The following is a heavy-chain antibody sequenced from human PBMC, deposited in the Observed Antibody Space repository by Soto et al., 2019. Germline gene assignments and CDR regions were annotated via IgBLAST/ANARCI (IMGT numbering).Heavy chain of an antibody. CDR3: ARETGYYGMDV. V-gene: IGHV3-48*03. CDR1: GFTFSSYE. Sequence: QAGGSLRLSCTASGFTFSSYEMNWVRQAPGKGLEWVSYISNGGSTIYYADSVKGRVTISRDNAKNSLYLQMNNLRAEDTAVYYCARETGYYGMDVWGQGTTVTVSS. J-gene: IGHJ6*02. D-gene: IGHD3-10*01. CDR2: ISNGGSTI.